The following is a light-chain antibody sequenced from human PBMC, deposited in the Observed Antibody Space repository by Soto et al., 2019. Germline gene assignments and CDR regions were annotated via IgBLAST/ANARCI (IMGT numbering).Light chain of an antibody. J-gene: IGKJ3*01. CDR1: QSVSSTY. V-gene: IGKV3-20*01. Sequence: EIVLTQSPGTLSSSPGERATLSCRASQSVSSTYLGWYQQKPGQAPRLLISGASSRATGIPDRFSGSGSGTDFTLTISRLAPEDFAVYYCQQYGSIPFTFGPGTKVDI. CDR3: QQYGSIPFT. CDR2: GAS.